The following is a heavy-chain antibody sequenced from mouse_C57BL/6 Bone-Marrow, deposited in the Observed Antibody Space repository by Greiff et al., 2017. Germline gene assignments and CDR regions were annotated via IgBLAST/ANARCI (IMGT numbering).Heavy chain of an antibody. Sequence: VQLQQSGAELVRPGASVKLSCTASGFNIKDDYMHWVKQRPEQGLEWIGWIDPENGDTAYASKFQGKATITADTSSNTAYLQLSSLTSEDTAVYYCTSRAYYGLHYFDDWGQGTTLTVSS. CDR1: GFNIKDDY. V-gene: IGHV14-4*01. D-gene: IGHD1-1*01. J-gene: IGHJ2*01. CDR2: IDPENGDT. CDR3: TSRAYYGLHYFDD.